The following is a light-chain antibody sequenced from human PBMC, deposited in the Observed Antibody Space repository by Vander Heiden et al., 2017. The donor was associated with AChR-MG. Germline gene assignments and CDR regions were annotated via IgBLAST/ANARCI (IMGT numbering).Light chain of an antibody. J-gene: IGKJ2*02. V-gene: IGKV1-39*01. Sequence: DVQLIQSPSSLSASVGDRVTITCRASQSISSYLHWYQQKPGKAPKLLIYAASSLQSGVPSRFSGSGSGTDFTLTISRLQPEDFATYYCQQCDSTQCTFGQRTKLEIK. CDR1: QSISSY. CDR2: AAS. CDR3: QQCDSTQCT.